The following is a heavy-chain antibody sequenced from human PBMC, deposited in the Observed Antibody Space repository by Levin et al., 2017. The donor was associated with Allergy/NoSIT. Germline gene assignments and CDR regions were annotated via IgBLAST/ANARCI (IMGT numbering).Heavy chain of an antibody. CDR3: ARGCPNYRYCSGGSCYSSDNGWFDP. V-gene: IGHV4-34*01. CDR1: GGSFSGYY. J-gene: IGHJ5*02. Sequence: NASETLSLTCAVYGGSFSGYYWSWIRQPPGKGLEWIGEINHSGSTNYNPSLKSRVTISVDTSKNQFSLKLSSVTAADTAVYYCARGCPNYRYCSGGSCYSSDNGWFDPWGQGTLVTVSS. D-gene: IGHD2-15*01. CDR2: INHSGST.